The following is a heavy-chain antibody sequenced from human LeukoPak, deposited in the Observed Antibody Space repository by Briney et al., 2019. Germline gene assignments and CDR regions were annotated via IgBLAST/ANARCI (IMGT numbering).Heavy chain of an antibody. J-gene: IGHJ4*02. D-gene: IGHD1-26*01. CDR2: IKQDGSEK. CDR1: GFTFSSYL. V-gene: IGHV3-7*01. CDR3: ARSSRSYTFDY. Sequence: GGSLRLSCAASGFTFSSYLMSWVRQAPGKGLEWVANIKQDGSEKYYVDSVKGRFTISRDNAKNSLYLQMNSLRAEDTAVYYCARSSRSYTFDYWGQGTLVTVSS.